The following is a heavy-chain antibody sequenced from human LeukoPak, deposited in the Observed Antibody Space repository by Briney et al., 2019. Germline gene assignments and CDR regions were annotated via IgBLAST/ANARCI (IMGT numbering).Heavy chain of an antibody. CDR1: GGSFSGYY. CDR2: INHSGST. CDR3: ARIRYYGSGSYYNVPAGPYYFDY. D-gene: IGHD3-10*01. V-gene: IGHV4-34*01. J-gene: IGHJ4*02. Sequence: SETLSLTCAVYGGSFSGYYWSWIRQPPGKGLGWIGEINHSGSTNYNPSLKSRVTISVDTSKNQFSLKLSSVTAADTAVYYCARIRYYGSGSYYNVPAGPYYFDYWGQGTLVTVSS.